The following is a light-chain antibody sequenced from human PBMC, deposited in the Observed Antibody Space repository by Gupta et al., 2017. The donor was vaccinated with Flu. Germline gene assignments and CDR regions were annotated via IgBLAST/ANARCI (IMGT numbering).Light chain of an antibody. CDR3: AAWDDSLGRV. CDR1: SSNIGSNY. Sequence: GQRVTISCSGSSSNIGSNYVYWYQQLPGTAPKLLIYRNNQRPSGVPDRFSGSKSGTSASLAISGLRSEDEADYYCAAWDDSLGRVLGGGTKLTVL. V-gene: IGLV1-47*01. CDR2: RNN. J-gene: IGLJ3*02.